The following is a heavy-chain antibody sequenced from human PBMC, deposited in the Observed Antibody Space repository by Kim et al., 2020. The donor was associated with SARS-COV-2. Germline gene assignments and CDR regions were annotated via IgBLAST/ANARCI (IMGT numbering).Heavy chain of an antibody. CDR3: ARTSGAVTTGNDY. V-gene: IGHV1-69*01. D-gene: IGHD4-4*01. J-gene: IGHJ4*02. Sequence: AQKFRGRVTITADESTSTAYMELSSLRSEDTAVYYCARTSGAVTTGNDYWGQGTLVTVSS.